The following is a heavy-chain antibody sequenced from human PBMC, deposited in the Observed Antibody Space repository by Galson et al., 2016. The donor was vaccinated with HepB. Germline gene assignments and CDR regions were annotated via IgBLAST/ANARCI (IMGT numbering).Heavy chain of an antibody. J-gene: IGHJ5*01. V-gene: IGHV4/OR15-8*02. CDR3: ARHIAVAGTRGFDS. Sequence: SETLSLTCAVSGDSIISSHWWSWVRQAPTKGLEWIGETSQSGTTYYSPSLRNRVSILLDRSQNQLSLELNSVTDADTAVSYCARHIAVAGTRGFDSWGPGTLVTVSS. CDR2: TSQSGTT. D-gene: IGHD6-19*01. CDR1: GDSIISSHW.